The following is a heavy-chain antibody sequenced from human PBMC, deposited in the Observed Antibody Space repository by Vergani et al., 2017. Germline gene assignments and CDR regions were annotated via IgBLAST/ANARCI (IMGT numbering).Heavy chain of an antibody. CDR2: ISSGGDYT. D-gene: IGHD3-22*01. CDR1: GFPFSSHG. Sequence: EAQLLESGGGLVQPGGSLRLSCEASGFPFSSHGMSWVRQTPGKGPEWVSCISSGGDYTYYSDSVKGRFSVSRDNSKNTLYLQINSLRAEDTAVYFCAKIRVVARWAFDIWGRGTMVTVSS. J-gene: IGHJ3*02. CDR3: AKIRVVARWAFDI. V-gene: IGHV3-23*01.